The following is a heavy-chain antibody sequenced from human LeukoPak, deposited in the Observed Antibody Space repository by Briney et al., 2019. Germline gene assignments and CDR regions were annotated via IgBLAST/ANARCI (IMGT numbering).Heavy chain of an antibody. V-gene: IGHV3-43*02. D-gene: IGHD3-22*01. CDR1: GFTFDDYA. Sequence: GGSLRLSCAAAGFTFDDYAMHWVRQAPGKGLEWVSFISGDGGSTYYADSVKGRFTISRDNSKNSLYLQMNSLRTEDTALYYCAKEENYYDSSGEPYFQHWGQGTLVTVSS. CDR3: AKEENYYDSSGEPYFQH. J-gene: IGHJ1*01. CDR2: ISGDGGST.